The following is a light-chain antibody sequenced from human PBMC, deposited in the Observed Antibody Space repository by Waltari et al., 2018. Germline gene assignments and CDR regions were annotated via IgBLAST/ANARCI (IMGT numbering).Light chain of an antibody. CDR1: EDIRTS. J-gene: IGKJ4*01. V-gene: IGKV1-33*01. CDR2: DAS. CDR3: QQHDNLPSFT. Sequence: DIQMTQSPSSLSASVGDRVTITCQASEDIRTSLTWYQQKPGKAPKLLIYDASNLETGVPSRFSGSGSGTDFTLTISSLQPEDLATYYCQQHDNLPSFTFGGGTKVEI.